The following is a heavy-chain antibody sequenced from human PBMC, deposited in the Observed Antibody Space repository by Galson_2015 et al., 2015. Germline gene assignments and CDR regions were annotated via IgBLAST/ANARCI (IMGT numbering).Heavy chain of an antibody. CDR2: IYYSGST. V-gene: IGHV4-59*01. CDR3: ARGGADFDP. J-gene: IGHJ5*02. CDR1: GGSISSYY. Sequence: SETLSLTCTVSGGSISSYYWSRIRQPPGKGLEWIGYIYYSGSTNYNPSLKSRVTISVDTSKNQFSLKLSSVTAADTAVYYCARGGADFDPWGQGTLVTVSS.